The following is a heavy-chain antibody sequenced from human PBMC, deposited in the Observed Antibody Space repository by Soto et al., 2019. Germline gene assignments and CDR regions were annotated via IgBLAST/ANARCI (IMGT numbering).Heavy chain of an antibody. Sequence: PSETLSLTCTVSVGSVSSDYWSWIRQPPGKGLEYIGYISYSESTNYNPSLKSRVTISIDTSKKQFFLNLSSVTAADTAVYYCARLCHSSGTCFDHWGQGTPVTVSS. J-gene: IGHJ4*02. CDR1: VGSVSSDY. D-gene: IGHD6-19*01. CDR2: ISYSEST. CDR3: ARLCHSSGTCFDH. V-gene: IGHV4-59*08.